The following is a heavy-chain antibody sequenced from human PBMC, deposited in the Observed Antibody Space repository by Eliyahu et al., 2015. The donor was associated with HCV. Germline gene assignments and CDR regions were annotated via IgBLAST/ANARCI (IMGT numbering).Heavy chain of an antibody. Sequence: EVQLLESGGGLVQPGGSLRLSCAASGFTFXSYAMSWVRQAPGKGLGWVSAISGSGGSTYYADSVKGRFTISRDNSKNTLYLQMNSLRAEDTAVYYCAKRMRGVATISGTDYWGQGTLVTVSS. J-gene: IGHJ4*02. CDR1: GFTFXSYA. CDR3: AKRMRGVATISGTDY. CDR2: ISGSGGST. D-gene: IGHD5-12*01. V-gene: IGHV3-23*01.